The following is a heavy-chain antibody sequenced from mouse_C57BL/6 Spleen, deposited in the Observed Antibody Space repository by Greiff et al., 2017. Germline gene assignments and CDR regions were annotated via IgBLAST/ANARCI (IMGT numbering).Heavy chain of an antibody. D-gene: IGHD2-12*01. V-gene: IGHV3-6*01. Sequence: VQLKESGPGLVKPSQSLSLTCSVTGYSITSGYYWNWIRQFPGNKLEWMGYISYDGSNNYNPSLKNRISITRDTSKNQFFLKLNSVTTEDTATYYCARDLLYPYYFDYWGQGTTLTVSS. J-gene: IGHJ2*01. CDR2: ISYDGSN. CDR3: ARDLLYPYYFDY. CDR1: GYSITSGYY.